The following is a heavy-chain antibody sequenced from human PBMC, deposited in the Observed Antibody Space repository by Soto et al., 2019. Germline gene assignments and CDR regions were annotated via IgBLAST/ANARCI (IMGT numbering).Heavy chain of an antibody. D-gene: IGHD3-22*01. J-gene: IGHJ4*02. CDR2: ISYDGSNN. CDR1: GFTFSSYA. CDR3: ARGYLPYDSSGPYEYFDY. Sequence: QVQLVESGGGVVQPGRSLRLSCAASGFTFSSYAMHWVRQAPGKGLEWVAVISYDGSNNYYADSVEGRFTISRDNSKNTLYRLMNSLRAEDTAVYYCARGYLPYDSSGPYEYFDYWGQGTLVTVSS. V-gene: IGHV3-30-3*01.